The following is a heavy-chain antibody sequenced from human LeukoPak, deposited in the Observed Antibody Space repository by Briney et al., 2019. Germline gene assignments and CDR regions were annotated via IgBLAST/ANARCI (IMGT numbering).Heavy chain of an antibody. Sequence: GASVKVSCKASGYTFTTYPINWVRQAPGQGLEWMGWIDTNTGSPTYAQGLTGRFVFSLGTSVSTAFLQINSLKAEDTALYYCVRGIDTTSYFNYWGQGTLVTVSS. D-gene: IGHD3-22*01. CDR3: VRGIDTTSYFNY. CDR2: IDTNTGSP. CDR1: GYTFTTYP. V-gene: IGHV7-4-1*02. J-gene: IGHJ4*02.